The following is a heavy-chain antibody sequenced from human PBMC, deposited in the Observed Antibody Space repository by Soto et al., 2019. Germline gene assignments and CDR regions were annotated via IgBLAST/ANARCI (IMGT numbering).Heavy chain of an antibody. CDR1: GGSISSGSYY. CDR3: AREGGDGVDY. V-gene: IGHV4-31*03. CDR2: IYYSGST. D-gene: IGHD3-16*01. J-gene: IGHJ4*02. Sequence: QVQLRESGPGLVKPSQTLSLTCTVSGGSISSGSYYWSWIRQHPGTGLEWIGYIYYSGSTYYNPSLKSRVTISLDTSKNQFSLKLSSVTAADTAVYYCAREGGDGVDYWGQGTLVTVSS.